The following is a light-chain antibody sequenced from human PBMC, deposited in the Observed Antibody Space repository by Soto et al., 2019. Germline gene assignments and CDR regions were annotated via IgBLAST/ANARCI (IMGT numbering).Light chain of an antibody. CDR2: EVN. CDR3: SSYAGRNIVL. V-gene: IGLV2-8*01. J-gene: IGLJ2*01. CDR1: SSDVGGYNY. Sequence: QSALTQPPSASGSPGQSVTISCTGTSSDVGGYNYVSWYQQHPGEAPKLMIYEVNKRPSGVPDRFSGSKSGNTASLTVSGLQAEDEADYYCSSYAGRNIVLFGGGTKLTV.